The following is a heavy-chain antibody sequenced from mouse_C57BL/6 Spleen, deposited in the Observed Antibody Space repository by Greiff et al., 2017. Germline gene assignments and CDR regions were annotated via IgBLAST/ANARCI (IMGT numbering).Heavy chain of an antibody. CDR1: GFSLTSYA. Sequence: VKLMESGPGLVAPSQSLSITCTASGFSLTSYAISWVRQPPGKGLEWLGVIWTGGGTNYNSALKTRMNIRKDNSKSQVLLKMNSLQADDTARYNCAREGGDYWGQGTTLTVSS. CDR3: AREGGDY. J-gene: IGHJ2*01. V-gene: IGHV2-9-1*01. CDR2: IWTGGGT. D-gene: IGHD3-3*01.